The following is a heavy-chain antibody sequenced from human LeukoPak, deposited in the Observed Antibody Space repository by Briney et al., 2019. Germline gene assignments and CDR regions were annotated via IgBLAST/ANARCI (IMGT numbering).Heavy chain of an antibody. V-gene: IGHV3-33*01. CDR2: IWYDGSNK. CDR1: GFTFSSYG. Sequence: TGGSLRLSCPASGFTFSSYGMHWVGQAPGKGLEGGAVIWYDGSNKYYADSVKGRFTISRDNSKNTLYLQMNSLRAEDTAVYYCARWDYYDSSGDYYFDYWGQGTLVTVSS. J-gene: IGHJ4*02. D-gene: IGHD3-22*01. CDR3: ARWDYYDSSGDYYFDY.